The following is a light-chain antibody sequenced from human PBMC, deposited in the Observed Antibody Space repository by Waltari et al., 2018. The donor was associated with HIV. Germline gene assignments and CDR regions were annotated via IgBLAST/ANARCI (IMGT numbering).Light chain of an antibody. CDR2: SNN. CDR1: SSHIGSNT. Sequence: QSVLTQPPSESGTPGQRVTISCSGSSSHIGSNTVTWYQQLPGTAPKLLIYSNNQRPSGVPDRFSGSKSGTSASLAISGLQSEDEADYYCAAWDDSLNGVVFGGGTKLTVL. CDR3: AAWDDSLNGVV. V-gene: IGLV1-44*01. J-gene: IGLJ2*01.